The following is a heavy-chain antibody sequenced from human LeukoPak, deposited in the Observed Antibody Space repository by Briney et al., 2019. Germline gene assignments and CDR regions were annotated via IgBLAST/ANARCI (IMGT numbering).Heavy chain of an antibody. CDR3: VREQQLGLIDY. V-gene: IGHV3-74*01. J-gene: IGHJ4*02. CDR2: INSDGSST. D-gene: IGHD6-13*01. Sequence: GGSLRLSCAASGFTFSSYWMHWVRQALGKGLVWVSRINSDGSSTSYADSVKGRFTISRDNAKNTLYLQMNSLRAEDTAVYYCVREQQLGLIDYWGQGTLVTVSS. CDR1: GFTFSSYW.